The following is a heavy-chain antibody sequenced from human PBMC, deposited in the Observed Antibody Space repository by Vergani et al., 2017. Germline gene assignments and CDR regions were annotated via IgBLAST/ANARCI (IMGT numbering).Heavy chain of an antibody. Sequence: QVQLQQWGAGLLKPSETLSLTCAVYGGSFSGYYWSWIRQPPGKGLEWIGEINHSGSTNYNPSLKSRVTISVDTSKNQFPLKLSSLTAADTAVYYCARVPITMVRGVINYYYYYMDVWGKGTTVTVSS. D-gene: IGHD3-10*01. V-gene: IGHV4-34*01. CDR3: ARVPITMVRGVINYYYYYMDV. CDR1: GGSFSGYY. CDR2: INHSGST. J-gene: IGHJ6*03.